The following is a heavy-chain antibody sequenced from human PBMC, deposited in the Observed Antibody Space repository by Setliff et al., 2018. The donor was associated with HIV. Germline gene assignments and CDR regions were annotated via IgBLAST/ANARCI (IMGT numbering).Heavy chain of an antibody. CDR3: ATLDPSGGNFLAY. CDR1: AWSLSGYF. Sequence: SETLSLTCGVDAWSLSGYFWIWVRQSSGRGLEWIGEINYVGTANYNPSLKSRVTMSIDTFKGQISLKLSSVTAADTAVYYCATLDPSGGNFLAYWGQGTLVTVSS. CDR2: INYVGTA. V-gene: IGHV4-34*10. J-gene: IGHJ4*02. D-gene: IGHD2-21*02.